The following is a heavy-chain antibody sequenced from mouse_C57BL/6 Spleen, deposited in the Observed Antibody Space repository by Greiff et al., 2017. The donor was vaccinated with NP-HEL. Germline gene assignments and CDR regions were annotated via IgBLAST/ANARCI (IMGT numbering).Heavy chain of an antibody. V-gene: IGHV14-1*01. CDR2: IEPEDGDT. D-gene: IGHD2-1*01. Sequence: VQLQQSGAELVRPGASVKLSCTASGFNIKDYYMHWVKQRPEQGLEWIGRIEPEDGDTEYAPKFQGKATMTADTSSNTAYLQLSSLTSEDTAVYYCTTFGGNYDFDVWGTGTTVTVSS. J-gene: IGHJ1*03. CDR3: TTFGGNYDFDV. CDR1: GFNIKDYY.